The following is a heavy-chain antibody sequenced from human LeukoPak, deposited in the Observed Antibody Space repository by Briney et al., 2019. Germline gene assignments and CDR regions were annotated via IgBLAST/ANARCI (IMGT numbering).Heavy chain of an antibody. Sequence: PSETLSLTCTGSGGSINSDYWSWLRQPPGEGLKWIGYIYYSGRTYYNPSLKSRITISVDTSKNQFSLKLSSVTAADTAVYYCARGFYCPHFWGQGTLVSVSS. CDR3: ARGFYCPHF. CDR2: IYYSGRT. V-gene: IGHV4-59*01. J-gene: IGHJ4*02. D-gene: IGHD2-8*02. CDR1: GGSINSDY.